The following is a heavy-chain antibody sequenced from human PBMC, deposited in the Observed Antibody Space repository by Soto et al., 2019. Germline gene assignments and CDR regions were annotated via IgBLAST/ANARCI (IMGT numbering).Heavy chain of an antibody. J-gene: IGHJ4*02. CDR2: IIPMFGRI. CDR3: ARLDYYSSGNPVYFVDY. V-gene: IGHV1-69*01. CDR1: GNTFSNYA. D-gene: IGHD3-10*01. Sequence: QVQLVQSGAEVKKPGSSVKVSCKASGNTFSNYAISWVRQAPGQGLEWMGGIIPMFGRINYAQKFQGRGTMTADESTRTAYMELGSLRSEDTAVYYCARLDYYSSGNPVYFVDYWGQGTLVTVSS.